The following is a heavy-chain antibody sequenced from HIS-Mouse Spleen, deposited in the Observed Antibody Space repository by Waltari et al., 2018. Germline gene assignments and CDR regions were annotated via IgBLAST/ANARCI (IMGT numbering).Heavy chain of an antibody. J-gene: IGHJ4*02. Sequence: QVQLQESGPGLVKPSETLSLTCTVSGGSISSYYWRWIRPPPGKGLEWIGYIYYSGSTNYNPSLKSRVTISVDTSKNQFSLKLSSVTAADTAVYYCARRGYYYDSSGYYYFFDYWGQGTLVTVSP. CDR2: IYYSGST. CDR3: ARRGYYYDSSGYYYFFDY. CDR1: GGSISSYY. V-gene: IGHV4-59*08. D-gene: IGHD3-22*01.